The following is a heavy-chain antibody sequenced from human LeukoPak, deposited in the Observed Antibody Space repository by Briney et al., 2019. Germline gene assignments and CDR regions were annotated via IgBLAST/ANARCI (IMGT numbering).Heavy chain of an antibody. CDR1: GFTFRTFP. Sequence: GGSLRPSCAASGFTFRTFPMGWVRQAPGKGLEWVSAISAGGDITFYSDSVRGRFTISRDNSKETLYLQMNSLRAEDTALYYCAKSLFTSAHGSGRAFDIWGQGTMVTVSS. D-gene: IGHD3-10*01. J-gene: IGHJ3*02. CDR2: ISAGGDIT. CDR3: AKSLFTSAHGSGRAFDI. V-gene: IGHV3-23*01.